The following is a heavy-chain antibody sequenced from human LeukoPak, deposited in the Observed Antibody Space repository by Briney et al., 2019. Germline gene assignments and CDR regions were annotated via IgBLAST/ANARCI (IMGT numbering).Heavy chain of an antibody. V-gene: IGHV3-30-3*01. CDR1: GFTFSSYA. CDR2: ISYDGSNK. Sequence: PGGSLRLSCAASGFTFSSYAMHWVRQAPGKGLEWVAVISYDGSNKYYADSVKGRFTISRDNSKNTLYLQMNSLRAEDTAVYYCARDRWSGYYALFDYWGQGTLVTVSS. CDR3: ARDRWSGYYALFDY. J-gene: IGHJ4*02. D-gene: IGHD3-3*01.